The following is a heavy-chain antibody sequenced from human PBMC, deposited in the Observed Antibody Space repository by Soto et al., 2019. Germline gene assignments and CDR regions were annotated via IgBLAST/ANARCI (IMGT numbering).Heavy chain of an antibody. J-gene: IGHJ4*02. V-gene: IGHV1-18*01. CDR1: GYSFTTSG. D-gene: IGHD4-17*01. Sequence: QAQLVQSGAEVKEPGASVKVSCKASGYSFTTSGITWVRQAPGQGLEWMGWISTYNGNTNYAQKLQDRVTLTTDTPTSTAYMELRSLRSYDTAVYYCARRLYGDYDYWGQGTLVTVSS. CDR3: ARRLYGDYDY. CDR2: ISTYNGNT.